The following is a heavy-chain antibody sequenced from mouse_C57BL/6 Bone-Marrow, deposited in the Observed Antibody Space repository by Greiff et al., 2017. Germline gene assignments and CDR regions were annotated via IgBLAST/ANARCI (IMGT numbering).Heavy chain of an antibody. Sequence: QLKASGPELLKPGASVKISCKASGYSFPDYHMNWVKQSNGKSLEWIGVINPNYGTTSYHQKFKGKATLTVDQSSSTAYMQLNSLTSEDSAVYYCARGDDYDYAMDYWGQGTSVTVSS. CDR3: ARGDDYDYAMDY. CDR2: INPNYGTT. D-gene: IGHD2-4*01. V-gene: IGHV1-39*01. CDR1: GYSFPDYH. J-gene: IGHJ4*01.